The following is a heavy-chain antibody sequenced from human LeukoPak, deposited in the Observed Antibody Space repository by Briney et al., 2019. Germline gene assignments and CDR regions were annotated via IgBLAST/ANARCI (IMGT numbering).Heavy chain of an antibody. V-gene: IGHV3-48*03. CDR3: AREMGTNQYSSGWSSVGMDV. CDR1: GFTFSSYE. Sequence: PGGSLRLSCAASGFTFSSYEMNWVRQAPGKGLEWVSYISSSGSTIYYADSVEGRFTISRDNAKNSLYLQMNSLRAEDTAVYYCAREMGTNQYSSGWSSVGMDVWGKGTTVTISS. J-gene: IGHJ6*03. D-gene: IGHD6-19*01. CDR2: ISSSGSTI.